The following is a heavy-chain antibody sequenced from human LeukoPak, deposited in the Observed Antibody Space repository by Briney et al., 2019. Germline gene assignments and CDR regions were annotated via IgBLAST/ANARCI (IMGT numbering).Heavy chain of an antibody. V-gene: IGHV4-4*07. Sequence: PSETLSLTCTVSGGSISSYYWSWIQQPAGKGLEWIGRIYTSGSTNYNPSLKSRVTMSVDTSKNQFSLKLSSVTAADTAVYYCARDDERDERYSYGYYFDYWGQGTLVTVSS. CDR3: ARDDERDERYSYGYYFDY. CDR1: GGSISSYY. CDR2: IYTSGST. J-gene: IGHJ4*02. D-gene: IGHD5-18*01.